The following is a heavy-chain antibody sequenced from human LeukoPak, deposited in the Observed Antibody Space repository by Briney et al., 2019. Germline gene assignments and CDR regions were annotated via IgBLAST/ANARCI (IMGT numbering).Heavy chain of an antibody. J-gene: IGHJ3*02. V-gene: IGHV3-48*04. CDR1: GFTFSSYS. D-gene: IGHD3-10*01. Sequence: PGGSLRLSCAASGFTFSSYSMNWVRQAPGKGLEWVSYISSSSSTIYYADSVKGRFTISRDNAKNSLYLQMNSLRAEDTAVYYCARVMGGSPGAFDIWGQGTMVTVSS. CDR3: ARVMGGSPGAFDI. CDR2: ISSSSSTI.